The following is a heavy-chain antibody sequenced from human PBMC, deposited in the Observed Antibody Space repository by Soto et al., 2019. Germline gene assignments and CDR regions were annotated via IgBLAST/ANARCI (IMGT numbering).Heavy chain of an antibody. CDR2: IRNQSYHETP. V-gene: IGHV3-49*04. Sequence: EVQLVEFGGGLVQPGRSLRLSCTGSGFSFDDFAINWVRQAPGKGLEWVGLIRNQSYHETPEYAAAVKGRFTISRDTSENSSYLQMNSLRRDDTAVYYCARGRRFLEWIVADWGQGTLVTVSS. CDR3: ARGRRFLEWIVAD. J-gene: IGHJ4*02. CDR1: GFSFDDFA. D-gene: IGHD3-3*01.